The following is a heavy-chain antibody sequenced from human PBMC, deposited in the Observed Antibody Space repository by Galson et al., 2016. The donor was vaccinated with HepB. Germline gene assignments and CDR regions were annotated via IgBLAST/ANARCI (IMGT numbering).Heavy chain of an antibody. CDR1: GFTFSSYA. Sequence: SLRLSCAASGFTFSSYAMSWVRQAPGKGLEWVSAISGSGDNTYYADSVKGRLTISRDNSNNTLFLQMNSLRVEDTAVYYCAKGRSAIAAAGLNYWGQGTLVTVSS. D-gene: IGHD6-13*01. J-gene: IGHJ4*02. V-gene: IGHV3-23*01. CDR2: ISGSGDNT. CDR3: AKGRSAIAAAGLNY.